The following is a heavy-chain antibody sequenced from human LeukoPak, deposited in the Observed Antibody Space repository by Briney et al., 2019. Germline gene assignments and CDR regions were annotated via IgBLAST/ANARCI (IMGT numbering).Heavy chain of an antibody. D-gene: IGHD1-26*01. CDR1: GGSISSSNW. J-gene: IGHJ4*02. Sequence: SETLSLTCAISGGSISSSNWWSWVRQPPGKGLEWIGEIYHSGSTNYNPSLKSRVTISVDKSKNQFSLKLSSVTAADTAVYYCARDKEGGSYHDYWGQGTLVTVSS. CDR3: ARDKEGGSYHDY. CDR2: IYHSGST. V-gene: IGHV4-4*02.